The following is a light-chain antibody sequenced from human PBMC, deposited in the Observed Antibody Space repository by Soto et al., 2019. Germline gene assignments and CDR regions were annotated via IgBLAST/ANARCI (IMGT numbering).Light chain of an antibody. J-gene: IGLJ1*01. V-gene: IGLV2-14*02. CDR1: SSDVGTYNL. Sequence: QSVLTQPASVSGSPEQSITISCTGTSSDVGTYNLVSWYQQYPGKAPKLIIYEDSERPSGISNRFSGSKSGNTASLTISGLQADDEAEYFCISYKTDDTFLFGTGTKVTVL. CDR2: EDS. CDR3: ISYKTDDTFL.